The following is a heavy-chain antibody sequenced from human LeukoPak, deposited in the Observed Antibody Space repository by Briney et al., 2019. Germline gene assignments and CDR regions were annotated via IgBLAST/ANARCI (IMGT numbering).Heavy chain of an antibody. D-gene: IGHD2-2*01. J-gene: IGHJ6*02. Sequence: GRSLRLSCAASGFTFSSYAMHWVRQAPGKGLEWVSAISGSGGSTYYADSVKGRFTISRDNSKNTLYLQMNSLRAEDTAVYYCAKDYRGVPAGVWGQGTTVTVSS. CDR1: GFTFSSYA. CDR3: AKDYRGVPAGV. V-gene: IGHV3-23*01. CDR2: ISGSGGST.